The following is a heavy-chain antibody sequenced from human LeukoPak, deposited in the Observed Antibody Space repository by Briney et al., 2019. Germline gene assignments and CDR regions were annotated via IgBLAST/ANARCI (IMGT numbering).Heavy chain of an antibody. V-gene: IGHV3-74*01. CDR1: GFTFSSYW. CDR2: INSDGSST. J-gene: IGHJ4*02. Sequence: GGSLRLSCAASGFTFSSYWMHWVRQAPGKGLVWVSRINSDGSSTSYADSVKGRFTISRDNAKNSVYLQMNNLRAADTAMYYCTKSGTTFDYWGLGTLVTVSS. CDR3: TKSGTTFDY. D-gene: IGHD1-14*01.